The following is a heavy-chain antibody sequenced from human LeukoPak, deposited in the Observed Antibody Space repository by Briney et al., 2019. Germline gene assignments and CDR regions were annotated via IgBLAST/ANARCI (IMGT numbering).Heavy chain of an antibody. J-gene: IGHJ4*02. V-gene: IGHV4-39*01. CDR2: IYYSGST. CDR3: ARQGGASYSNYVHY. CDR1: GGSISSSSYS. D-gene: IGHD4-4*01. Sequence: SETLSLTCTVSGGSISSSSYSWGWIRQPPGKGLEWIGSIYYSGSTYYNPSLKSRVTISVDTSKNQFSLKLSSVTAADTAVYYCARQGGASYSNYVHYWGQGTLVTVSS.